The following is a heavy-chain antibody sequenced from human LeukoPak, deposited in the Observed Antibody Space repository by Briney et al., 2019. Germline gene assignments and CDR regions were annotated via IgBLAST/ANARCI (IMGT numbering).Heavy chain of an antibody. J-gene: IGHJ6*03. CDR1: GFTFSGSA. CDR2: IRSKANSYAT. D-gene: IGHD3-10*01. V-gene: IGHV3-73*01. Sequence: GGSLRLSCAASGFTFSGSAMNWVRQASGKGLEWVGPIRSKANSYATAYAASGRVRFTIYRDESKNTAHLKMNSPKNEDTAEYYCSRIVTMVRGPTSYYYCCYMDVWGKGTTVTVSS. CDR3: SRIVTMVRGPTSYYYCCYMDV.